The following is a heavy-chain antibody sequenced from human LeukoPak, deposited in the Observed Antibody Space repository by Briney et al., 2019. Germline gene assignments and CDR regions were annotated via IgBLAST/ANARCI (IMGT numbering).Heavy chain of an antibody. J-gene: IGHJ2*01. Sequence: SETLSLTCIVSGGSISSYYWSWIRQPAGKGLEWIGRIYTSGSTNYNPSLKSRVTMSVDTSKNQFSLKLSSVTAADTAVYYCARALKWDDDPAGYFDLWGRGTLVTVSS. V-gene: IGHV4-4*07. CDR3: ARALKWDDDPAGYFDL. CDR2: IYTSGST. D-gene: IGHD1-26*01. CDR1: GGSISSYY.